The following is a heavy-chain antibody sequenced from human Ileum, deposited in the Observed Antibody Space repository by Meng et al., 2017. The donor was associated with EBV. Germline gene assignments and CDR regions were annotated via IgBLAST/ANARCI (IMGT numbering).Heavy chain of an antibody. Sequence: QLHLQESGPGLGKPSETLSLTCTVSGGSISSSSYYWAWIRQPPGEGLEWIGSVVYSGTTYYTSSLKSRVSISVDTSKNQFSLKLSSVTAADTAVYYCARHHHSPTFDYWGQGTLVTVSS. V-gene: IGHV4-39*01. J-gene: IGHJ4*02. D-gene: IGHD1-14*01. CDR3: ARHHHSPTFDY. CDR2: VVYSGTT. CDR1: GGSISSSSYY.